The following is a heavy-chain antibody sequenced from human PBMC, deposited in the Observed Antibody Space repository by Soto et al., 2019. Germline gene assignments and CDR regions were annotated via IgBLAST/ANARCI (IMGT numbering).Heavy chain of an antibody. D-gene: IGHD1-26*01. CDR2: ISSTSTYI. Sequence: XXSLRLSFAASEFTFNTYSMDWVRQAPGKGLEWVSCISSTSTYIYYADSVKGRFTISRDNSKNTLYLQMNSLRADDKAVYYCARDMSGGTYNYYYGMDVWGQGTTVTVSS. V-gene: IGHV3-21*04. J-gene: IGHJ6*02. CDR1: EFTFNTYS. CDR3: ARDMSGGTYNYYYGMDV.